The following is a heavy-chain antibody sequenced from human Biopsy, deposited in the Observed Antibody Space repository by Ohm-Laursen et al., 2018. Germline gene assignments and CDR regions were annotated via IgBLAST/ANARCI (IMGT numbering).Heavy chain of an antibody. CDR1: GATFSNYA. CDR3: ARSFGVVINFEHNWFDP. D-gene: IGHD3-3*01. V-gene: IGHV1-69*06. J-gene: IGHJ5*02. CDR2: INPMFGTA. Sequence: SSVKVSCKASGATFSNYAINWLRQAPGQGLEWMGGINPMFGTAKYAQRFQGRVTITADKSTSTADMELSSLRSDDPAVYYCARSFGVVINFEHNWFDPWGQGTLVTVSS.